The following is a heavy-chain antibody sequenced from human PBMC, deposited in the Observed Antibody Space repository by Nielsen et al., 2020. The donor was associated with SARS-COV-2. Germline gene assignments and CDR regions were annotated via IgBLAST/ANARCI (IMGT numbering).Heavy chain of an antibody. D-gene: IGHD3-9*01. Sequence: ASVKVSCKASGYTFTSYGISWVRQAPGQGLEWMGWINPNSGGTNYAQKFQGRVTMTRDTSISTAYMELSRLRSDDTAVYYCARPDYDILTGYYKGDAFDIWGQGTMVTVSS. V-gene: IGHV1-2*02. CDR2: INPNSGGT. CDR1: GYTFTSYG. CDR3: ARPDYDILTGYYKGDAFDI. J-gene: IGHJ3*02.